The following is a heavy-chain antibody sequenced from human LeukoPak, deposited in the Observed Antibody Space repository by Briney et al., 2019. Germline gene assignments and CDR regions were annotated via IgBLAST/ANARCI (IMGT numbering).Heavy chain of an antibody. CDR1: GFTVSDSY. J-gene: IGHJ4*02. CDR3: ARYRGSGSLGY. CDR2: IYGGGNT. Sequence: GGSLRLSCAASGFTVSDSYMSWVRQAPGKGLEWVSIIYGGGNTYYADFVKGRFTISRDHSNNTLYLQMNSLRAEDTAIYYCARYRGSGSLGYWGQGTLVSVSS. V-gene: IGHV3-53*01. D-gene: IGHD6-19*01.